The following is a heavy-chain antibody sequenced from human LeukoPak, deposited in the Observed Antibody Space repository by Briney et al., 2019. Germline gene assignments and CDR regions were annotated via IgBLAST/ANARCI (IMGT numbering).Heavy chain of an antibody. CDR1: GYTFTNYH. J-gene: IGHJ4*02. Sequence: GASVKVSCKASGYTFTNYHINWVRQGTGQGLEWMGWMNPNNGDSGYAQKFQGRVTITRDTSISTSYMELRSLRSDDTAVYFCARTASFTASGYDYWGQGTLVTVSS. D-gene: IGHD6-25*01. V-gene: IGHV1-8*03. CDR2: MNPNNGDS. CDR3: ARTASFTASGYDY.